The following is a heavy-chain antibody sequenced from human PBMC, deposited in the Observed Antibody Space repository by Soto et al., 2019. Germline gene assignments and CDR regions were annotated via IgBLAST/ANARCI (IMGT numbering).Heavy chain of an antibody. CDR2: IYYSGST. D-gene: IGHD2-2*01. Sequence: SATLSLTCTVSGGSISSYYWSWIRQPPGKGLEWIGYIYYSGSTNYNPSLKSRVTISVDTSKNQFSLKLSSVTAADTAVYYCARLVVPAANYYYYMDVWGKGTTVTVSS. CDR3: ARLVVPAANYYYYMDV. CDR1: GGSISSYY. V-gene: IGHV4-59*08. J-gene: IGHJ6*03.